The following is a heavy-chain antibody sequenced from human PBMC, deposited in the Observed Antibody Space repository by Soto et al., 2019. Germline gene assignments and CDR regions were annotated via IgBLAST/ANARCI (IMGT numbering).Heavy chain of an antibody. D-gene: IGHD3-3*01. Sequence: SETLSLTCTVSGGSISSYYWSWIRQPPGKGLEWIGYIYYSGSTNYNPSLKSRVTISVDTSMNQFSLKLSSVTAADTAVYYCARAPHYDFWSGYWFDPWGQGTLVTVSS. V-gene: IGHV4-59*08. CDR1: GGSISSYY. CDR3: ARAPHYDFWSGYWFDP. CDR2: IYYSGST. J-gene: IGHJ5*02.